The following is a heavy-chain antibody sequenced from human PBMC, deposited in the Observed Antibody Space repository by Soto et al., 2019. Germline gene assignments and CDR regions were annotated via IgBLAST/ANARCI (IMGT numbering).Heavy chain of an antibody. CDR2: IYYSGST. D-gene: IGHD3-10*01. CDR1: GGSISSYY. V-gene: IGHV4-59*01. CDR3: ARCSVYYYGSGRPFDD. Sequence: PSETLSLTCTVSGGSISSYYWSWIRQPPGKGLEWIGYIYYSGSTNYNPSLKSRVTISVDTSKNQFSLKLSSVTAADTAVYYCARCSVYYYGSGRPFDDWGQATLVTGSS. J-gene: IGHJ4*02.